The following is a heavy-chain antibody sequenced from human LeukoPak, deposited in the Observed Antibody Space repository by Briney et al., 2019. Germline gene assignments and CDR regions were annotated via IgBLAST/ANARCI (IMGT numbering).Heavy chain of an antibody. CDR3: ARGPYGYCSSTSCYRPSIDP. CDR1: GGSFSGYY. Sequence: SETLSLTCAVYGGSFSGYYWSWIRQPPGKGLEWIGYIYYSGSTNYNPSLKSRVTISVDTSKNQFSLKLSSVTAADTAVYYCARGPYGYCSSTSCYRPSIDPWGQGTLVTVSS. CDR2: IYYSGST. V-gene: IGHV4-59*08. D-gene: IGHD2-2*03. J-gene: IGHJ5*02.